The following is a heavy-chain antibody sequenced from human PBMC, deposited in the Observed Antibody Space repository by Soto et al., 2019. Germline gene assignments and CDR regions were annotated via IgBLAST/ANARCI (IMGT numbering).Heavy chain of an antibody. CDR1: GFTFSSYG. V-gene: IGHV3-33*01. CDR2: IWYDGSNK. D-gene: IGHD6-19*01. J-gene: IGHJ1*01. Sequence: QVQLVESGGGVVQPGRSLRLSCAASGFTFSSYGMHWVRQAPGKGLEWVAVIWYDGSNKYYADSVKGRFTISRDNSKNTLYLRMNSLRAEDTAVYYCARDRRAVAGTEYFQHWGQGALVTVSS. CDR3: ARDRRAVAGTEYFQH.